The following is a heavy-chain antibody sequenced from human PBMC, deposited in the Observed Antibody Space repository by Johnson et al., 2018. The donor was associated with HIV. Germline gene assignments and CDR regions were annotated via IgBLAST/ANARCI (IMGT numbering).Heavy chain of an antibody. CDR3: AKVRDYDESSGYSCYDAFDI. D-gene: IGHD3-22*01. J-gene: IGHJ3*02. V-gene: IGHV3-23*04. CDR2: ISGSGDST. CDR1: GFTFSSYA. Sequence: VQLVESGGGLVQRGGSLRLSCAAYGFTFSSYAMTWVRQAPGKGVEWVSAISGSGDSTYYADSVQGRFTISRDNSKNTLYLPMNSLRAEDTAVYYCAKVRDYDESSGYSCYDAFDIWGQGTMVTVSS.